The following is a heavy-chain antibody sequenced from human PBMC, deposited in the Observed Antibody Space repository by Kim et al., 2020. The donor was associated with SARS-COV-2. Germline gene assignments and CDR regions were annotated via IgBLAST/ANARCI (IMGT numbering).Heavy chain of an antibody. V-gene: IGHV4-39*07. CDR1: GGSISSSSYY. J-gene: IGHJ5*02. D-gene: IGHD3-9*01. CDR3: AREPAQYDILTGYYNGNHWFDP. Sequence: SETLSLTCTVSGGSISSSSYYWGWIRQPPGKGLEWIGSIYYSGSTYYNPSLKSRVTISVDTSKNQFSLKLSAVTAADTAVYYCAREPAQYDILTGYYNGNHWFDPWGQGTLVTVSS. CDR2: IYYSGST.